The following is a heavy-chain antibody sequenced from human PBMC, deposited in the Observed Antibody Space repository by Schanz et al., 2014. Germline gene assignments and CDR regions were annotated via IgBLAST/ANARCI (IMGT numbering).Heavy chain of an antibody. J-gene: IGHJ4*02. CDR3: AKEESPPSLVDY. CDR1: GFSFSDYS. V-gene: IGHV3-48*02. CDR2: IKISGDV. Sequence: EVQLVESGGGLVQSGGSLRLSCAASGFSFSDYSMNWVRQAPGKGLEWISYIKISGDVFYTDSVKGRFTISRDNAKSSLYLQMSSLRDEDTAVYYCAKEESPPSLVDYWGQGTLVTVSS.